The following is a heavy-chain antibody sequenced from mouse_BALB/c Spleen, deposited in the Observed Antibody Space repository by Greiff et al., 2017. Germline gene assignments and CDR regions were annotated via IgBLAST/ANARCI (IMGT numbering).Heavy chain of an antibody. CDR2: IRLKSNNYAT. CDR3: TLVRDAMDY. V-gene: IGHV6-6*02. J-gene: IGHJ4*01. Sequence: EVKLVESGGGLVQPGGSMKLSCVASGFTFSNYWMNWVRQSPEKGLEWVAEIRLKSNNYATHYAESVKGRFTISRDDSKSSVYLQMNNLRAEDTGIYYCTLVRDAMDYWGQGTSVTVSS. CDR1: GFTFSNYW. D-gene: IGHD6-2*01.